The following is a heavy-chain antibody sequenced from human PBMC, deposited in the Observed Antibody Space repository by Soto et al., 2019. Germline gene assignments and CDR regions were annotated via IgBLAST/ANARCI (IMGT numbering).Heavy chain of an antibody. J-gene: IGHJ4*02. V-gene: IGHV2-5*02. CDR3: ATRRVHLVRGFIYCDY. CDR2: IYWDGEK. Sequence: SGPTRVNPTQTLTLTCTVSGFSLSTSGVGVGWIRQPPGKALEWVALIYWDGEKRYSPSLKSRLTITKDTSKTQVVLTVTNLDPVDTATYYCATRRVHLVRGFIYCDYWGMGTQATVSS. D-gene: IGHD3-10*01. CDR1: GFSLSTSGVG.